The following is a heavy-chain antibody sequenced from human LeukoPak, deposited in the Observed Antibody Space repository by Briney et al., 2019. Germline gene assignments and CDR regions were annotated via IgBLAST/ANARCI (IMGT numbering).Heavy chain of an antibody. J-gene: IGHJ4*02. CDR1: GFIFSDCA. CDR2: LSGSGFST. Sequence: GGSLRLSCAASGFIFSDCAMSWVRQPPGKGLEWVSNLSGSGFSTYYADSAKGRFTSSRDNSKNTLDLQINGLRADDTATYYCAKGRTFDVLAGYPSFDRWGQGTLVAVSS. D-gene: IGHD3-9*01. V-gene: IGHV3-23*01. CDR3: AKGRTFDVLAGYPSFDR.